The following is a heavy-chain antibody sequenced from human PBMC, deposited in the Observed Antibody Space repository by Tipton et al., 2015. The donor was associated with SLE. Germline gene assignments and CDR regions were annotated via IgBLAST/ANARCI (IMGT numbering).Heavy chain of an antibody. J-gene: IGHJ3*02. D-gene: IGHD6-19*01. Sequence: SLRLSCAASGLTFSSYAMHWVRQAPGKGLEWVAVISYDGSNKYYADSVKGRFTISRDNSKNTLYLQMNSLRAEDTAVYYCARARSGVGSAFDIWGRGTKVTVSS. V-gene: IGHV3-30*04. CDR1: GLTFSSYA. CDR3: ARARSGVGSAFDI. CDR2: ISYDGSNK.